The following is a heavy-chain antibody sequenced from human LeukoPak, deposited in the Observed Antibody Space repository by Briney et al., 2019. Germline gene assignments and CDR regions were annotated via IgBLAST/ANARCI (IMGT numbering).Heavy chain of an antibody. CDR1: GGSISSYY. CDR3: ARDRGPYSGYDSYYFDY. CDR2: IYYSGST. J-gene: IGHJ4*02. Sequence: SETLSLTCTVSGGSISSYYWSWIRQPPGKGLEWIGYIYYSGSTNYNPSLKSRVTISVDTSKNQLSLKLSSVTAADTAVYYCARDRGPYSGYDSYYFDYWGQGTLVTVSS. D-gene: IGHD5-12*01. V-gene: IGHV4-59*01.